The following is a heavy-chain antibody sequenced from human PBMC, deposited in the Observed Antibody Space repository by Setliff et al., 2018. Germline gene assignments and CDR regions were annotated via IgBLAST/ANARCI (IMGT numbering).Heavy chain of an antibody. CDR3: ARQAHDLKGGTTLFYWFDP. CDR1: GYSISSGYC. V-gene: IGHV4-38-2*01. D-gene: IGHD1-26*01. CDR2: ICHSGST. Sequence: SETPSLTCDVSGYSISSGYCWGWIRQPPGKGLEWIGSICHSGSTHYNPSLKSRVTISVDTSKNEFSLKVSSVTAADTAVYYCARQAHDLKGGTTLFYWFDPWGQGTLVTVSS. J-gene: IGHJ5*02.